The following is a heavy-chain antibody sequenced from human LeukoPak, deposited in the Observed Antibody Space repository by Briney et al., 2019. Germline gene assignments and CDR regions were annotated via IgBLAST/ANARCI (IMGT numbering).Heavy chain of an antibody. CDR2: INHSGST. D-gene: IGHD2-15*01. J-gene: IGHJ3*02. CDR1: GYSISSGYY. V-gene: IGHV4-38-2*02. CDR3: SRAPHYWSGGSCYYDAFDI. Sequence: SETLSLTCTVSGYSISSGYYWSWIPHPPGKGLEWMGEINHSGSTNYNPPLKSRATIPVDTSKYQFSLKLSSVAAADTAVYYCSRAPHYWSGGSCYYDAFDIWGRGKMVTVSS.